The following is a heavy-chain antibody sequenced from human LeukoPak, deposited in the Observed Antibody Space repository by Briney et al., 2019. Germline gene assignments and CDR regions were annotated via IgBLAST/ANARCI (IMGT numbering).Heavy chain of an antibody. D-gene: IGHD6-6*01. V-gene: IGHV3-53*01. CDR3: ASTSSSYFDY. CDR2: IYSGGST. CDR1: GFTVSSNY. Sequence: GGSLRLSCAASGFTVSSNYMSWVRQAPGKGLEWVSVIYSGGSTYYADSVKGRFTISRDNSKNTLYLQMNSLRAEDTAVYYCASTSSSYFDYWGQGTLATVSS. J-gene: IGHJ4*02.